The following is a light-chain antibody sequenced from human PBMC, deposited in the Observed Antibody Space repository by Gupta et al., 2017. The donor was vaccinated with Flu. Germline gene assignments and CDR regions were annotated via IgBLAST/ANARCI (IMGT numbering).Light chain of an antibody. V-gene: IGKV3-15*01. CDR1: QSVRSN. CDR3: QQYNNWPLYT. Sequence: LVMTQSPATLSVSPGERATLSCRASQSVRSNLAWYQQKPGQAPRLVIYGASTRATGIPARFSGSGSGTEFTLTISSLQSEDFAVYYCQQYNNWPLYTFGQGTKLEI. CDR2: GAS. J-gene: IGKJ2*01.